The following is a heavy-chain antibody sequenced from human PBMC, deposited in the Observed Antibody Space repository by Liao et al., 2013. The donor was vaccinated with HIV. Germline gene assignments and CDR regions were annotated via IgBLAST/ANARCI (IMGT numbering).Heavy chain of an antibody. V-gene: IGHV4-34*01. Sequence: QVRLQESGPGLVKPSETLSLTCAVYGGSFSGYYWSWIRQPPGKGLEWIGEINHSGSTNYNPSLKSRVTISVDTSKNQFSLKLSSVTAADTAVYYCARLRAPMVRGVKYYFDYWGQGTLVTVSS. D-gene: IGHD3-10*01. CDR1: GGSFSGYY. CDR2: INHSGST. J-gene: IGHJ4*02. CDR3: ARLRAPMVRGVKYYFDY.